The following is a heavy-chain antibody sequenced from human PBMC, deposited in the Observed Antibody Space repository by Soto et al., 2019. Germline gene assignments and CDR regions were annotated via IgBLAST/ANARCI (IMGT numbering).Heavy chain of an antibody. CDR2: ISAYNGNT. V-gene: IGHV1-18*01. D-gene: IGHD3-22*01. Sequence: ASVKVSCKASGYTFTSYGISWVRQAPGQGLEWMGWISAYNGNTNYAQKLQGRVTMTTDTSTSTAYMELRSLRSDDTAVYYCASTGYYDSSGYYRYWGQGTLVTVSS. CDR3: ASTGYYDSSGYYRY. J-gene: IGHJ4*02. CDR1: GYTFTSYG.